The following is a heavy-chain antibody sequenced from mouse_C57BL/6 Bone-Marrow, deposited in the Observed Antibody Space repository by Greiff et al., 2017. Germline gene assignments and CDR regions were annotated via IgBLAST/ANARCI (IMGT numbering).Heavy chain of an antibody. CDR1: GYTFTGYW. CDR2: ILPGRGST. Sequence: VQLQQSGAELMKPGASVKLSCKATGYTFTGYWIEWVKQRPGHGLEWIGEILPGRGSTNYNEKFKGKATFTADTSSNTAYMQLSSLTTEDSAIYYCARWYRGYYYAMDYWGQGTSVTVSS. D-gene: IGHD1-1*02. V-gene: IGHV1-9*01. J-gene: IGHJ4*01. CDR3: ARWYRGYYYAMDY.